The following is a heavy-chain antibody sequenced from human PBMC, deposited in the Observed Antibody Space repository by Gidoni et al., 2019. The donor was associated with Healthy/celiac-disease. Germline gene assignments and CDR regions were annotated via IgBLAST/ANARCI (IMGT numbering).Heavy chain of an antibody. D-gene: IGHD3-22*01. V-gene: IGHV1-69*01. Sequence: QVQLVQSGAEVKKPASSVKVSCKASGGTFSSYAISWVRQAPGQGLEWMGGIIPIFGTANYAQKFQGRVTITADESTSTAYMEMSSLRSEDTAVYYCARGTYYYDSSGYSYDAFDIWGQGTMVTVSS. CDR1: GGTFSSYA. CDR2: IIPIFGTA. CDR3: ARGTYYYDSSGYSYDAFDI. J-gene: IGHJ3*02.